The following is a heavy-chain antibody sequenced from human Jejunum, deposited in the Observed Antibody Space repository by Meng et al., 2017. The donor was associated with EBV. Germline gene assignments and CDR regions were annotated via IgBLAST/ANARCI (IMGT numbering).Heavy chain of an antibody. Sequence: EVQLVESGGXLVKPGGSLXLCWAASGFTFNSYTMNWVRQAPGKGLEWVSSISSSSTYIYYADSVKGRFTISRDNAKNSLYLQMNSLRADDTAVYYCARDRETYSSSQADYWGQGTLVTVSS. CDR3: ARDRETYSSSQADY. CDR2: ISSSSTYI. D-gene: IGHD6-6*01. V-gene: IGHV3-21*01. J-gene: IGHJ4*02. CDR1: GFTFNSYT.